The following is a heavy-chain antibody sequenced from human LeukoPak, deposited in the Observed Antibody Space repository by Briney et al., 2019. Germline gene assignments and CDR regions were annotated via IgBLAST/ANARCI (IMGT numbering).Heavy chain of an antibody. J-gene: IGHJ4*02. CDR3: AKGMYSSSSSGIDY. Sequence: PGGSLTLSCEASGFTFDEESMHWVRQSPGKGLEWICLISRDGESIHYADSVKGRCTISRDNSENSLHLQMNSLRTEDTALYYCAKGMYSSSSSGIDYWGQGNPVSVSS. CDR2: ISRDGESI. CDR1: GFTFDEES. V-gene: IGHV3-43*01. D-gene: IGHD6-6*01.